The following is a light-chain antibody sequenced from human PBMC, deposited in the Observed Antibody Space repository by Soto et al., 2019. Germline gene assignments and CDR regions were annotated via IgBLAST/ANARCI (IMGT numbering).Light chain of an antibody. V-gene: IGKV3-11*01. J-gene: IGKJ3*01. Sequence: EIVLTQSPATLSLSPGERATLSCRASQSVSSYLAWYQQKPGQAPRLLIYDASNRATGIPARFSGSGSGTDFTLTISSLEPEDFAVDYCQRAFTFGTGTKEDIK. CDR1: QSVSSY. CDR2: DAS. CDR3: QRAFT.